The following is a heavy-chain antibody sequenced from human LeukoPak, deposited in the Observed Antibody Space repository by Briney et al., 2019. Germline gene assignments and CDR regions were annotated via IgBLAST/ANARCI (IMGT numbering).Heavy chain of an antibody. Sequence: SETLSLTCAVYGGSFSGYYWSWIRQPPGKGLEWIGEINHSGSTNYNPSLKSRVTISVDTSKNQFSLKLSSVTAADTAVYYCARTREKGGYYYHNAFDIWGQGTMVPSLQ. V-gene: IGHV4-34*01. CDR1: GGSFSGYY. CDR3: ARTREKGGYYYHNAFDI. CDR2: INHSGST. J-gene: IGHJ3*02. D-gene: IGHD3-22*01.